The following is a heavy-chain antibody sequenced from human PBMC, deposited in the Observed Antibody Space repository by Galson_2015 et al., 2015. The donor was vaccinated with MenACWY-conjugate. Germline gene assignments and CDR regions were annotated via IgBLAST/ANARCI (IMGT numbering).Heavy chain of an antibody. CDR2: ISSSSSTI. J-gene: IGHJ6*02. CDR1: GLTFSSYS. Sequence: SLRLSCAASGLTFSSYSMNWVRQAPGKGLEWVSDISSSSSTIYYADSVKGRFTISRDNAKNSLYLQMNSLRDEDTAVYYCARDPGYSYGYYYYYGMDVWGQGTTVTVSS. CDR3: ARDPGYSYGYYYYYGMDV. D-gene: IGHD5-18*01. V-gene: IGHV3-48*02.